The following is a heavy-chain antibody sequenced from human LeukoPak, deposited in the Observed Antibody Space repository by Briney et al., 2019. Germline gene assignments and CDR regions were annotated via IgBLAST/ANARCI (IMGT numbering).Heavy chain of an antibody. Sequence: GRSLRLSCAASGFTFSSFAMIWVRQGPGKGLEWISAIGGDSGGIQYADSVKGRFTISRDNSKNTLYLQMDSLRADDTAVYYCAKYRTTTAPPRNFDYWGQGTLVSVSS. D-gene: IGHD1-14*01. CDR1: GFTFSSFA. J-gene: IGHJ4*02. V-gene: IGHV3-23*01. CDR2: IGGDSGGI. CDR3: AKYRTTTAPPRNFDY.